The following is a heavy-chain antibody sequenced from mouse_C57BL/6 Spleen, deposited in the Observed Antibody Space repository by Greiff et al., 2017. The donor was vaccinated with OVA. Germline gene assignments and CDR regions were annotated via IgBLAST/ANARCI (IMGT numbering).Heavy chain of an antibody. J-gene: IGHJ4*01. Sequence: QVQLQQSGPGLVQPSQSLSITCTVSGFSLTSYGLHWFRQSPGKGLEWLGVRWRGGSTDHNAAFMSRLSITKDNSKSQVFFKMNSLQADDTAIYYCAKLYYYGSSYDYAMDYWGQGTSVTVSS. CDR3: AKLYYYGSSYDYAMDY. D-gene: IGHD1-1*01. CDR1: GFSLTSYG. CDR2: RWRGGST. V-gene: IGHV2-5*01.